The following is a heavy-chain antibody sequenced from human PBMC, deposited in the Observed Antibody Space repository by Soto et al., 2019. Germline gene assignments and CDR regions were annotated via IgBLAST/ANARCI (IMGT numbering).Heavy chain of an antibody. CDR3: ARAPVTILHFDY. Sequence: GGSLRLSCAASGFAFSDYYMSWIRQAPGKGLEWVSYISSSGSTIYYADSVKGRFTISRDNAKNSLYLQMNSLRAEDTAVYYCARAPVTILHFDYWGQGTLVTVSS. V-gene: IGHV3-11*01. D-gene: IGHD3-3*01. CDR2: ISSSGSTI. J-gene: IGHJ4*02. CDR1: GFAFSDYY.